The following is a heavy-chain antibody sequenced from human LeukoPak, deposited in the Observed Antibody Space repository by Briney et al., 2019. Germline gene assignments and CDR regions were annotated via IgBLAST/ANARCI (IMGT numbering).Heavy chain of an antibody. CDR1: GFTVSSNY. CDR2: IYSGGST. V-gene: IGHV3-53*01. J-gene: IGHJ6*03. CDR3: ARALNYYDSSAPYYYYYMDV. Sequence: GGSLRLSCAASGFTVSSNYMSWVRQAPGKGLEWVSVIYSGGSTYYADSVKGRFTISRDNSKNTLYLQMNSLRAEDTAVYYCARALNYYDSSAPYYYYYMDVWGKGTTVTVSS. D-gene: IGHD3-22*01.